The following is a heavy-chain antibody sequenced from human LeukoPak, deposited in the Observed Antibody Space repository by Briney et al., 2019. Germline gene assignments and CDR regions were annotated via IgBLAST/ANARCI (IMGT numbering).Heavy chain of an antibody. CDR3: ARGIDYFGSGNDY. CDR1: GGPITPYY. CDR2: IYTSGST. D-gene: IGHD3-10*01. J-gene: IGHJ4*02. Sequence: ETLSLTCTVSGGPITPYYWSWIRQPAGKGLEWIGRIYTSGSTNYNPALKSRVTMSVDTSQNQFSLKLTSVTAADTAVYYCARGIDYFGSGNDYWGQGTLVTVSS. V-gene: IGHV4-4*07.